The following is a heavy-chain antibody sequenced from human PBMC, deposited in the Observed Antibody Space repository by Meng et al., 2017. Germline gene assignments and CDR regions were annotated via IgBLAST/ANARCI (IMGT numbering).Heavy chain of an antibody. CDR1: GGSISSYY. D-gene: IGHD4-17*01. Sequence: ESLKISCTVSGGSISSYYWSWIRQPPGKGLEWIGYIYYSGSTNYNPSLKSRVTISVDTSKNQFSLKLSSVTAADTAVYYCARGPDDYGDYVNFWYWGQGTLVTVSS. V-gene: IGHV4-59*01. J-gene: IGHJ4*02. CDR3: ARGPDDYGDYVNFWY. CDR2: IYYSGST.